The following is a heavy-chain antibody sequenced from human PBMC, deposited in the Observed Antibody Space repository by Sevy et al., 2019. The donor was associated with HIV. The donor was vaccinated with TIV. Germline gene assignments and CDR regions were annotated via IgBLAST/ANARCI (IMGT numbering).Heavy chain of an antibody. D-gene: IGHD3-16*01. J-gene: IGHJ1*01. CDR1: GGSVSSGSYY. V-gene: IGHV4-61*01. CDR3: ARGHDHAEYFQH. Sequence: SETLSLTCTVSGGSVSSGSYYWGWIRQPPGKGLEWIGYIYYSGSTNYNPSLKSRVTISVDTSKNQFSLKLSSVTAADTAVYYCARGHDHAEYFQHWGQGTLVTVSS. CDR2: IYYSGST.